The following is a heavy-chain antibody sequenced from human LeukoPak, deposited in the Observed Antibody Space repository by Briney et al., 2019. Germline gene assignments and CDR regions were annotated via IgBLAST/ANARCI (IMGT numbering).Heavy chain of an antibody. J-gene: IGHJ6*03. CDR3: ARGRGALGYMDV. Sequence: PGGSLRLSCAASGFTFSNYWMSWVRQAPGKGLEWVSHIRSTGTSTYHADSVKGRFAISRDNDKNSLYLQMNSLGVDDTAVYYCARGRGALGYMDVWGKGTSVTVSS. V-gene: IGHV3-48*01. D-gene: IGHD3-10*01. CDR2: IRSTGTST. CDR1: GFTFSNYW.